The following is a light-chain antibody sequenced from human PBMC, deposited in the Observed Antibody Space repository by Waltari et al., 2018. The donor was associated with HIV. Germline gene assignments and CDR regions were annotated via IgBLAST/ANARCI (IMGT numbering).Light chain of an antibody. V-gene: IGKV1-39*01. CDR3: QQSYSVPLT. J-gene: IGKJ4*01. CDR1: QSIDNY. Sequence: DIQMTQSPSSLSAYVGDSVTITCRASQSIDNYLSWYQQKQPEAPKLLIYAASSLQRGVSSRFSGSGSGTDFILTIDNLRPEDFATYYCQQSYSVPLTFGGGTKVEI. CDR2: AAS.